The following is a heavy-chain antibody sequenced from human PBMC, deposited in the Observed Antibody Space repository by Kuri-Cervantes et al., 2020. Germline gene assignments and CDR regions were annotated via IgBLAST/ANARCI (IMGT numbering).Heavy chain of an antibody. Sequence: ASVKVSCKASGYTFTSYYMHWVRQAPGQGLEWMGIINPSGGSTNYAQKFQGRVTITADESTSTAYMELSSLRSEDTAVYYCARDGAAEWQNWFDPWGQGTLVTVPQ. CDR2: INPSGGST. CDR1: GYTFTSYY. J-gene: IGHJ5*02. V-gene: IGHV1-46*01. CDR3: ARDGAAEWQNWFDP. D-gene: IGHD3-3*01.